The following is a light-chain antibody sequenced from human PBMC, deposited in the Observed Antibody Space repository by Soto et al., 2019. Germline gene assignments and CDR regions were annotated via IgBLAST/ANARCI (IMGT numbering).Light chain of an antibody. CDR1: TGAVTSGHC. CDR3: LLSQSGAVV. CDR2: DTN. Sequence: QTVVTQEPSLTVSPGGTVTLTCGSSTGAVTSGHCPNWFQQRPGQAPRTLIYDTNNKHSWTPARFSGSLLGGKAALTLSGAQPEDEADYYCLLSQSGAVVFGGGTKLTVL. V-gene: IGLV7-46*01. J-gene: IGLJ2*01.